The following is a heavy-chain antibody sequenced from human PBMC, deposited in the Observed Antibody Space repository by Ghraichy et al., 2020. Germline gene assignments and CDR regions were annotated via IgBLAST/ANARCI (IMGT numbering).Heavy chain of an antibody. Sequence: SETLSLTCTVSGGSISSYFWTWIRQPPGRGLEWLGYIYYSGDTNYNPSLKSRVTFSLDTSKNQFSLKLISVTAADTAVYYCARDSSTIPRAFDFWGPGTLVTVSS. CDR1: GGSISSYF. V-gene: IGHV4-59*13. J-gene: IGHJ4*02. CDR2: IYYSGDT. CDR3: ARDSSTIPRAFDF. D-gene: IGHD1-14*01.